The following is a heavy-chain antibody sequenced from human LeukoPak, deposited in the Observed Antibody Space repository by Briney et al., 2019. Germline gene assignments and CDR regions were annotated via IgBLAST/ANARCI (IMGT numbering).Heavy chain of an antibody. Sequence: SETLSLTCTVSGGSISTYYWNWIRQPPGKGLEWIGYIYYSGSTNYDPSLKSRVTISVDTSKNQFSLKLSSVTAADTAVYYCARQGPYSGNYYGGIGYWGQGTLVTVSS. D-gene: IGHD1-26*01. CDR1: GGSISTYY. V-gene: IGHV4-59*08. CDR3: ARQGPYSGNYYGGIGY. J-gene: IGHJ4*02. CDR2: IYYSGST.